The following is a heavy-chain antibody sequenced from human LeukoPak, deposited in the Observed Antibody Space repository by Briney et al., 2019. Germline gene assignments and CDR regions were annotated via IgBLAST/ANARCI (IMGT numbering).Heavy chain of an antibody. CDR2: IYYSGST. Sequence: SETLSLTCTVSGGSISSYYWSWIRQPAGKGLEWIGYIYYSGSTNYNPSLKSRVTISVDTSKNQFSLKLSSVTAADTAVYYCARVGGGTYYYYYYMDVWGKGTTVTISS. CDR1: GGSISSYY. J-gene: IGHJ6*03. V-gene: IGHV4-59*01. D-gene: IGHD1-26*01. CDR3: ARVGGGTYYYYYYMDV.